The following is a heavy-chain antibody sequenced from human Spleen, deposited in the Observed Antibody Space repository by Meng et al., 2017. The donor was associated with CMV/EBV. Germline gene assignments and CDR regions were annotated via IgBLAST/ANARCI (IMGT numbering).Heavy chain of an antibody. CDR1: GCSISSYS. CDR3: ARVGAYCGGDCYLDY. Sequence: HLQEAGPGLVKPSETLFLTCTVSGCSISSYSWSWIRQPAGKGLEWIGRIYSSGSTNYNPSLKSRVTVSVDTSKTQFSLRLSSVTAADTAVYYCARVGAYCGGDCYLDYWGQGTLVTVSS. J-gene: IGHJ4*02. CDR2: IYSSGST. D-gene: IGHD2-21*02. V-gene: IGHV4-4*07.